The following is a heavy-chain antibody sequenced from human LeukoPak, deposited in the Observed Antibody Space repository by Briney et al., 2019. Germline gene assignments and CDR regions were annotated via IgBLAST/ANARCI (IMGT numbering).Heavy chain of an antibody. V-gene: IGHV3-30*18. D-gene: IGHD3-10*01. J-gene: IGHJ5*02. CDR2: ISYDGSNK. CDR3: AKDLTSLWFGEGDGFDP. CDR1: GFTFSSYG. Sequence: PGGSLRLSCAASGFTFSSYGMHWVRQAPGKGLEWVAVISYDGSNKYYADSVKGRFTISRDNSKNTLYLQMNSLRAEDTAVYYCAKDLTSLWFGEGDGFDPWGQGTLVTVSS.